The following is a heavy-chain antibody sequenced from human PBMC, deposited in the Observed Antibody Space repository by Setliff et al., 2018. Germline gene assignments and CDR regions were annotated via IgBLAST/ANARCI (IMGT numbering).Heavy chain of an antibody. J-gene: IGHJ4*02. CDR3: ARTGTYRYFDY. Sequence: SETLSLTCTVSGGSINSGVYYWGWIRQPPGKGLEWIGRIYHGGETYYNASLKSRLTISVDTSKNQFSLKLRSVTAADTAVYYCARTGTYRYFDYWGQGALVTVSS. V-gene: IGHV4-39*01. D-gene: IGHD1-1*01. CDR2: IYHGGET. CDR1: GGSINSGVYY.